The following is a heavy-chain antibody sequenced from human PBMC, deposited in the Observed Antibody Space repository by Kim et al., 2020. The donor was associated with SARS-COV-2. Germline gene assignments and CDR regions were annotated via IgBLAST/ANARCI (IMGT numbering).Heavy chain of an antibody. J-gene: IGHJ5*02. D-gene: IGHD3-3*01. V-gene: IGHV4-30-2*05. CDR3: ARTKRITIFGVVQWFDP. Sequence: PSLKSRITISVDTSKNQFSLKLSSVTAADTAVYYCARTKRITIFGVVQWFDPWGQGTLVTVSS.